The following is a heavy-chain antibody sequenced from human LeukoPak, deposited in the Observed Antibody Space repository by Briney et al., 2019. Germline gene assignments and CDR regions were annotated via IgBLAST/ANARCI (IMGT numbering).Heavy chain of an antibody. CDR2: LRSVGGSE. Sequence: PGRALTLSCAASGFTFSSYDIHWVRQAPGEGLEWVAVLRSVGGSEYYADSVKGRFTISRDNSKNTIYLQMDSLRAADTALYYCAKPSTSSDWFFDLWGRGTLVTVSS. J-gene: IGHJ2*01. CDR1: GFTFSSYD. D-gene: IGHD6-6*01. CDR3: AKPSTSSDWFFDL. V-gene: IGHV3-33*06.